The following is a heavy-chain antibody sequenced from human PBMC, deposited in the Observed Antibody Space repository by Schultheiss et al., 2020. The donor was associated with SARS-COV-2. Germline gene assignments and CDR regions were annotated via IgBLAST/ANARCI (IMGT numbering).Heavy chain of an antibody. CDR2: IWYDGINK. CDR1: GFTFSSYE. Sequence: GGSLRLSCAASGFTFSSYEMNWVRQAPDKGLEWVAGIWYDGINKYYADSVKGRFTISRDNSKNTLNLQMNSLRAEDTAVYYCARGYYDSTPLDYWGQGTLVTVSS. D-gene: IGHD3-22*01. V-gene: IGHV3-33*08. CDR3: ARGYYDSTPLDY. J-gene: IGHJ4*02.